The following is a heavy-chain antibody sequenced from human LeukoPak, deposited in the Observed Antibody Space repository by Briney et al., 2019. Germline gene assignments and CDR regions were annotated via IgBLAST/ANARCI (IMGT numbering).Heavy chain of an antibody. CDR1: GFTFSSYA. CDR2: ISGSGGST. V-gene: IGHV3-23*01. Sequence: PGGSLRLSCAASGFTFSSYAMSWVRQAPRKGLEWVSAISGSGGSTYYADSVKGRFTISRDNSKNTLYLQMNSLRAEDTAVYYCAKDGYCSSTSCYTGDYWGQGTLVTVSS. CDR3: AKDGYCSSTSCYTGDY. J-gene: IGHJ4*02. D-gene: IGHD2-2*02.